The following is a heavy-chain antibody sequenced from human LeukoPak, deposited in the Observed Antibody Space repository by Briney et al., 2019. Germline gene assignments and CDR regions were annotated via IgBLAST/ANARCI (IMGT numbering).Heavy chain of an antibody. CDR1: GFTFSSYA. Sequence: GGSLRLSCAASGFTFSSYAMSWVHQAPGKGLEWVSAISGSGGSTYYADSVKGRFTISRDNSKNTLYLQMNSLRAEDTAVYYCAKDLEAHYYYFGMDVWGQGTTVTVSS. CDR2: ISGSGGST. V-gene: IGHV3-23*01. D-gene: IGHD1-1*01. CDR3: AKDLEAHYYYFGMDV. J-gene: IGHJ6*02.